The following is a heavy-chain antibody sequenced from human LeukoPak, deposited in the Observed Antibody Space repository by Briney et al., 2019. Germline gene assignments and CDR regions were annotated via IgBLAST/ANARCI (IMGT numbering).Heavy chain of an antibody. D-gene: IGHD5-12*01. V-gene: IGHV3-11*01. CDR2: ISSSGSTI. J-gene: IGHJ4*02. CDR1: GFTISDYY. Sequence: GGSLRLSCAASGFTISDYYMSWIRQAPGKGLEWVSYISSSGSTIYYADSVKGRFTISRDNAKNSLYLQMNSLRAEDTAVYYCARRGYSGYDRYYFDYWGQGTLVTVSS. CDR3: ARRGYSGYDRYYFDY.